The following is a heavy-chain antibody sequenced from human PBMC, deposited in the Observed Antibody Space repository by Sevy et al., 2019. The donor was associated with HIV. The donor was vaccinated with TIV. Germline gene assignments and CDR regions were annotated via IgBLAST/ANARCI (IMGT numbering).Heavy chain of an antibody. V-gene: IGHV3-30*03. Sequence: GGSLRLSCEASGFSFSTYGMHWVRQAPGKGLEWVAVISYDASNTYYADSVKGRVTISRDNSKNTLYLQMESLRAEDTAVYYCARAPPYSGLDYWGRGTLVTVSS. D-gene: IGHD2-15*01. CDR3: ARAPPYSGLDY. CDR1: GFSFSTYG. CDR2: ISYDASNT. J-gene: IGHJ4*02.